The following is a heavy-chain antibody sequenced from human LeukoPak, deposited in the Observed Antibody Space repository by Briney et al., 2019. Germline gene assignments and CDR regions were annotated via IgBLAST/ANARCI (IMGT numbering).Heavy chain of an antibody. CDR2: IYYSGST. D-gene: IGHD5-18*01. Sequence: SSETLSLTCTVSGGSISSYYWSWIRQPPGKGLEWIGYIYYSGSTNYSPSLKSRVTISVDTSKNQFSLKLSSVTAADTAVYYCARSEYSYGADAFDIWGQGTMVTVSS. J-gene: IGHJ3*02. CDR3: ARSEYSYGADAFDI. CDR1: GGSISSYY. V-gene: IGHV4-59*01.